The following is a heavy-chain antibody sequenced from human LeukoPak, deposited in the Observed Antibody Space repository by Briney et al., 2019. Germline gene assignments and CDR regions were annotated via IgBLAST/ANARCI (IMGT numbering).Heavy chain of an antibody. CDR2: ISAYNGNT. Sequence: GSSVKVSCKASGGTFSSYAISWVRQAPGQGLEWMGWISAYNGNTNYAQKLQGRVTMTTDTSTSTAYMELRSLRSDDTAVYYCATSPYSSGWYAGDAFDIWGQGTMVTVSS. D-gene: IGHD6-19*01. CDR3: ATSPYSSGWYAGDAFDI. CDR1: GGTFSSYA. J-gene: IGHJ3*02. V-gene: IGHV1-18*01.